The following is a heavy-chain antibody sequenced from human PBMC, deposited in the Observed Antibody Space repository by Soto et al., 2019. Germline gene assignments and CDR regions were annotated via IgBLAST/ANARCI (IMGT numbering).Heavy chain of an antibody. J-gene: IGHJ6*02. V-gene: IGHV5-51*01. CDR3: ARSAGGSGYYSPPYYYYYGMDV. D-gene: IGHD3-22*01. Sequence: GESLKSSCKGSGYSFTSYWIGWVRQMPGKGLEWMGIIYPGDSDTRYSPSFQGQVTISADKSISTAYLQWSSLKASDTAMYYCARSAGGSGYYSPPYYYYYGMDVWGQGTTVTVSS. CDR1: GYSFTSYW. CDR2: IYPGDSDT.